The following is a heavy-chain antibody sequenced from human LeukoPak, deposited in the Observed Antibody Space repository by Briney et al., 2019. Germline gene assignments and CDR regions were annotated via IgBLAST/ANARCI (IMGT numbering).Heavy chain of an antibody. CDR1: GFTFSSYW. V-gene: IGHV3-74*01. CDR3: ARDGYSYGYYYYYYYMDV. CDR2: INSDGSST. J-gene: IGHJ6*03. Sequence: GGSLRLSCAASGFTFSSYWMHWVRQAPGKGLVWVSRINSDGSSTSYADSVKGRFTISRDNAKNTLYPQMNSLRAEDTAVYYCARDGYSYGYYYYYYYMDVWGKGTTVTVSS. D-gene: IGHD5-18*01.